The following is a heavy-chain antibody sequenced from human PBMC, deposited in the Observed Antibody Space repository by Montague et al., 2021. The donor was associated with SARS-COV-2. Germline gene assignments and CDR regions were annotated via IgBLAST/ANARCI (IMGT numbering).Heavy chain of an antibody. CDR3: GVDPARKFYDRLIGLP. D-gene: IGHD3-3*01. J-gene: IGHJ5*02. Sequence: SLRLSCAASGFTLTNAWMMWVRQAPGKGLEWVGRIKSKTNGETTKYAASVEGRFVVSRDDSNNRIYLQMNSLKTEDTAVYYCGVDPARKFYDRLIGLPWGPGTLVIVSS. CDR1: GFTLTNAW. CDR2: IKSKTNGETT. V-gene: IGHV3-15*01.